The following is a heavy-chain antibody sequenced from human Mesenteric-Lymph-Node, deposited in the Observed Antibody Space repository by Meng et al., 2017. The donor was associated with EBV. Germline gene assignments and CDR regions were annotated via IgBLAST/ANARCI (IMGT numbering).Heavy chain of an antibody. CDR3: ARTPYDYVWGMSEFDS. D-gene: IGHD3-16*01. V-gene: IGHV4-28*01. CDR2: IYYSGTT. Sequence: LPESGPGLVTPSDTLSLTCAVSGSASSRSNWWGWIRQPPGKGLEWLGYIYYSGTTYYSPSLKSRVTMSVDTSNNQFSLKLTSVTAVDTAVYYCARTPYDYVWGMSEFDSWGQGTLVTVSS. J-gene: IGHJ4*02. CDR1: GSASSRSNW.